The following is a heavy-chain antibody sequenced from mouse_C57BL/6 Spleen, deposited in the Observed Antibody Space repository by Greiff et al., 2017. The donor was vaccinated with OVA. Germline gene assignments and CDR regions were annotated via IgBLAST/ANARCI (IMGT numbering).Heavy chain of an antibody. Sequence: EVKLVESGGDLVKPGGSLKLSCAASGFTFSSYGMSWVRQTPDKRLEWVATISSGGSYTYYPDSVKGRFTISRDNAKKTLYLQMSSLKSEDTAMYYCARPHYYGSSSHDWYFDVWGTGTTVTVSS. CDR2: ISSGGSYT. CDR3: ARPHYYGSSSHDWYFDV. V-gene: IGHV5-6*01. D-gene: IGHD1-1*01. J-gene: IGHJ1*03. CDR1: GFTFSSYG.